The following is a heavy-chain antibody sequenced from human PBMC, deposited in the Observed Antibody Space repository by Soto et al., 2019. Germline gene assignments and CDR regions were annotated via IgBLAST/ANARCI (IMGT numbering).Heavy chain of an antibody. D-gene: IGHD3-16*02. CDR1: GCSISSGGYY. V-gene: IGHV4-31*03. CDR3: ARSQRSYRYISGSAFDI. CDR2: IYYSGST. Sequence: PSETLSLTCPFSGCSISSGGYYWSWIRQHPGKGLEWIGYIYYSGSTYYNPSLKSRVTISVDTSKNQFSLKLSSVTAADTAVYYCARSQRSYRYISGSAFDIWGQGTMVTVSS. J-gene: IGHJ3*02.